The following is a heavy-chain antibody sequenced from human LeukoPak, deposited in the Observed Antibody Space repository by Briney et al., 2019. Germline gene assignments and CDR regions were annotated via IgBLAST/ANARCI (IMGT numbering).Heavy chain of an antibody. CDR3: AREDGYVLDY. CDR1: GFTFSNYW. Sequence: GGSLRLSCAASGFTFSNYWMHWVRQAPGKGLVWVSHINSDGMSPIYADSVKGRFTISRDNAKNTVYLQMSSLSAEDTAVYYCAREDGYVLDYWGQGTLVTVSS. J-gene: IGHJ4*02. D-gene: IGHD5-24*01. V-gene: IGHV3-74*01. CDR2: INSDGMSP.